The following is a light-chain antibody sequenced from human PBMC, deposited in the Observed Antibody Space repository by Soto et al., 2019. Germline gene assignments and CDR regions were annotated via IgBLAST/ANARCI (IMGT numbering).Light chain of an antibody. V-gene: IGKV3D-20*02. CDR3: QQRSNWLWT. CDR1: QSVNSNY. CDR2: GAS. Sequence: EIVLTQSPGTLSLSSGERATLSCRASQSVNSNYLTWYQQKPGQAPRLLIYGASSRATGIPDGFSGSGSGTDFTLTISSLEPEDFAVYYCQQRSNWLWTFGQGTKVDIK. J-gene: IGKJ1*01.